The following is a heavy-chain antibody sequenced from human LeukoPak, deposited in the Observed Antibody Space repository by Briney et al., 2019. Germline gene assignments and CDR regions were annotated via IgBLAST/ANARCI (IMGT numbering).Heavy chain of an antibody. J-gene: IGHJ6*04. CDR3: ARERAGYYLDV. V-gene: IGHV3-64*02. Sequence: GGSLRLSCAASGFTFSPYTMHWVRQAPGKGREFVSAIIVDGITTYYEASVKGRFTVSRDNSKSPLYLQMGSLTAEDMAVYYCARERAGYYLDVWGKGTTVTVFS. D-gene: IGHD3-9*01. CDR1: GFTFSPYT. CDR2: IIVDGITT.